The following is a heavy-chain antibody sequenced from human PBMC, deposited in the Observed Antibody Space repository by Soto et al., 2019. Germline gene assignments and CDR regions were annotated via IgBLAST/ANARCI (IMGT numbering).Heavy chain of an antibody. CDR2: IYYSGST. D-gene: IGHD3-10*01. CDR1: GVSVNSSIYY. Sequence: SETLPLTCTVSGVSVNSSIYYWVWIRQPPGKGLEWIGYIYYSGSTNYNPSLKSRVTISVDTSKNQFSLKLSSVTAADTAVYYCARDHLYGSGSYGVNAFDIWGQGTTVTVSS. J-gene: IGHJ3*02. CDR3: ARDHLYGSGSYGVNAFDI. V-gene: IGHV4-61*01.